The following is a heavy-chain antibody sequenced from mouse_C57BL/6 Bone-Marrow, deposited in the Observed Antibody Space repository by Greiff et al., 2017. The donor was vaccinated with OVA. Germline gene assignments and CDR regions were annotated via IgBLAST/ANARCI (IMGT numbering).Heavy chain of an antibody. Sequence: VQLQESGAELVKPGASVKISCKASGYTFTDYYINWVKQRPGQGLEWIGKIGPGSGSAYYNEKFKGKATLTVDKYSRTAYMQLSRLTSEDSAVDFCSRSGIPLWLRYAMDYWGQGTSVTVSS. CDR1: GYTFTDYY. V-gene: IGHV1-77*01. CDR2: IGPGSGSA. CDR3: SRSGIPLWLRYAMDY. J-gene: IGHJ4*01. D-gene: IGHD2-2*01.